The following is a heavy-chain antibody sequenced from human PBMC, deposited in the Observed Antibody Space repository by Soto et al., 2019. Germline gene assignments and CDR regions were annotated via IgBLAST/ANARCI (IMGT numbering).Heavy chain of an antibody. CDR1: GFTFSSYA. V-gene: IGHV3-23*04. Sequence: VQLVQSGAEVRKPGSSVKVSCAASGFTFSSYAMSWVRQAPGKGLEWVSAISGSGGSTYYADSVKGRFTISRDNSKNTLYLQMNSLRAEDTAVYYCAKDSDGDARYFQHWGQGTLVTVSS. CDR2: ISGSGGST. D-gene: IGHD4-17*01. J-gene: IGHJ1*01. CDR3: AKDSDGDARYFQH.